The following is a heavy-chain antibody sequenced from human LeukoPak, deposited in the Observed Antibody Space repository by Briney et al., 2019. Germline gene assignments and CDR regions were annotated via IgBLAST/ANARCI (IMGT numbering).Heavy chain of an antibody. V-gene: IGHV4-61*02. CDR1: GGSISSGSYY. CDR3: ARAPLRYCSSTSCRDY. CDR2: IYTSGST. Sequence: SQTLSLTCTVSGGSISSGSYYWSWIRQPAGKGLEWIGRIYTSGSTNYNPSLKSQVTISVDTSKNQFSLKLSSVTAADTAVYYCARAPLRYCSSTSCRDYWGQGTLVTVSS. J-gene: IGHJ4*02. D-gene: IGHD2-2*01.